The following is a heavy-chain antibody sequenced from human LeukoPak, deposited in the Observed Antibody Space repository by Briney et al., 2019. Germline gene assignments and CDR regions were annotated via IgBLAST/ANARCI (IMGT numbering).Heavy chain of an antibody. CDR2: IIPILGIA. CDR1: GGTFSSYA. Sequence: GASVEVSCKASGGTFSSYAISWVRQAPGQGLEWMGRIIPILGIANYAQKFQGRVTITADKSTSTAYMELSSLRSEDTAVYYCARGRYCSGGSCYFDYWGQGTLVTVSS. CDR3: ARGRYCSGGSCYFDY. V-gene: IGHV1-69*04. D-gene: IGHD2-15*01. J-gene: IGHJ4*02.